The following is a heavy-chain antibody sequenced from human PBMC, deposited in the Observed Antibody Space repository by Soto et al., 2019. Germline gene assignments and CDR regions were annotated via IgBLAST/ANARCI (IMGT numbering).Heavy chain of an antibody. V-gene: IGHV4-59*01. CDR2: VYYSGSV. CDR1: GDSIRPYY. CDR3: ASVTYDSFTAYSYYFDY. D-gene: IGHD3-9*01. J-gene: IGHJ4*02. Sequence: SETLSLTCTVSGDSIRPYYWTWIRQPPGKGLEWIGYVYYSGSVNYKSSLKSRVTMSVDTSKNQFSLRLISVTAADTAVYYCASVTYDSFTAYSYYFDYWGQGTLVTVSS.